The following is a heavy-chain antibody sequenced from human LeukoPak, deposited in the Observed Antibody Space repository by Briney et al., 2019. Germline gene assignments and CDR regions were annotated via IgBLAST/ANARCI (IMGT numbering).Heavy chain of an antibody. J-gene: IGHJ4*02. D-gene: IGHD1-1*01. Sequence: GGSLRLSCAASGFTFSIYAMNWVRQAPGKGLEWVSTIVGSGDYTYYADSVKGRVTISRDNSKNTLYLQMNSLRAEDTAVYYCAKDAQYNWNEEYWGQGTLVTVSS. V-gene: IGHV3-23*01. CDR1: GFTFSIYA. CDR2: IVGSGDYT. CDR3: AKDAQYNWNEEY.